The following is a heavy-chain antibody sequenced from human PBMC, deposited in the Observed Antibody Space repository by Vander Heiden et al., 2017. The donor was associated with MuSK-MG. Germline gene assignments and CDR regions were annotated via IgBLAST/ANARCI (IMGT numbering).Heavy chain of an antibody. CDR2: ISGRGGST. CDR3: AKGGIAAAGY. Sequence: EVQLLASGGGLVPPGGSLRLPCAASVLNFSSYAMSWVRQAPGKGLEWVSAISGRGGSTYYADSVKGRFTISRDNSKNTLYLQMNSLRAEDTAVYYCAKGGIAAAGYWGQGTLVTVSS. D-gene: IGHD6-13*01. CDR1: VLNFSSYA. V-gene: IGHV3-23*01. J-gene: IGHJ4*02.